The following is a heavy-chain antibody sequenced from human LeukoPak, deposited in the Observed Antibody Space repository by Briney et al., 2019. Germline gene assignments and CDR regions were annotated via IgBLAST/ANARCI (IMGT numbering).Heavy chain of an antibody. CDR3: ARESDSGYSSSFKWFDP. CDR1: GYSFTSDY. D-gene: IGHD6-19*01. J-gene: IGHJ5*02. Sequence: ASVKVSCKASGYSFTSDYMHWVRQAPGQGLEWMGIINASGGSTSYAQKFQGRVTMTRDTSTRTVYVELSSLRSEDTAVYYCARESDSGYSSSFKWFDPWGQGTLVTVSS. CDR2: INASGGST. V-gene: IGHV1-46*01.